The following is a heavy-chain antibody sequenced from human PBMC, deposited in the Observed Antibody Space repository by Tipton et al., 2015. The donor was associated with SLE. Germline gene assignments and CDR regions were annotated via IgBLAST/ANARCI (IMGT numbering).Heavy chain of an antibody. Sequence: TLSLTCTFIGESSSDYYWTWIRQPPGKGLEWIGEINHRGSTSYTPSLKSRVTMSIDTSKNQFSLKLTSVTAADTALYYCARVSIVHGWTFDIWGQGTMVTVSS. CDR1: GESSSDYY. J-gene: IGHJ3*02. V-gene: IGHV4-34*01. CDR3: ARVSIVHGWTFDI. CDR2: INHRGST. D-gene: IGHD1-26*01.